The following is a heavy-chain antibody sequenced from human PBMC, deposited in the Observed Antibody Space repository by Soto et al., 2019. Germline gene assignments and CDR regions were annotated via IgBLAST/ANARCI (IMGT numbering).Heavy chain of an antibody. J-gene: IGHJ2*01. D-gene: IGHD3-16*02. CDR2: FYSGGKT. Sequence: QLQLQESGPGLVKASETLSLTCTVSGDSISRSANYWGWVRQSPGRGLEWIGSFYSGGKTYFNPSLKSRVSLSADTSKNELSLRLRSVTATDTATYNCAKHPFNPLVTPYWYFDVWGRGTPVAVS. CDR3: AKHPFNPLVTPYWYFDV. CDR1: GDSISRSANY. V-gene: IGHV4-39*01.